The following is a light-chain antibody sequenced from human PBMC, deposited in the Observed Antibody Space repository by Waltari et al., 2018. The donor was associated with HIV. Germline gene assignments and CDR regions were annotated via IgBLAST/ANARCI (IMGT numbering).Light chain of an antibody. CDR3: EQSYNSPRT. J-gene: IGKJ1*01. Sequence: DIQMTQSPSSLSASIGGRVTLTCRSRQRIRSNLNWYQQKPGKAPKLLIYAASSLQSRGPARFSGSGSGTDFTLTISSRQPEDFVTYHCEQSYNSPRTFGQGTKVEIK. CDR1: QRIRSN. CDR2: AAS. V-gene: IGKV1-39*01.